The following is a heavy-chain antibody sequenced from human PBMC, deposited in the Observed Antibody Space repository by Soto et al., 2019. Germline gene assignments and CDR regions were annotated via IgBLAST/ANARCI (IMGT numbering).Heavy chain of an antibody. J-gene: IGHJ4*02. CDR3: AKDRNYYGSGSYYKGYFDY. V-gene: IGHV3-30*18. CDR2: ISYDGSNK. Sequence: GGSLRLSCAASGFTFSSYGMHWVRQAPGKGLEWVAVISYDGSNKYYADSVKGRFTISRDNSKNTLYLQMNSLRAEDTAVYYCAKDRNYYGSGSYYKGYFDYWGQGTLVTVSS. CDR1: GFTFSSYG. D-gene: IGHD3-10*01.